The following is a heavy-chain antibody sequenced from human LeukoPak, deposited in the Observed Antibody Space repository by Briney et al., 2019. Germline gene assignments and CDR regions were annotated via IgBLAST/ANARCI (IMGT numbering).Heavy chain of an antibody. V-gene: IGHV7-4-1*02. CDR2: INTNTGNP. CDR1: GYTFTSYA. CDR3: AREVGVTDNWFDP. Sequence: ASVKVSCKASGYTFTSYAMNWVRQAPGQGLEWMGWINTNTGNPTYAQGFTGRFVFSLDTSVSTASLDTSVSTAYLQISSLKAEDTAVYYCAREVGVTDNWFDPWGQGTLVTVSS. D-gene: IGHD1-26*01. J-gene: IGHJ5*02.